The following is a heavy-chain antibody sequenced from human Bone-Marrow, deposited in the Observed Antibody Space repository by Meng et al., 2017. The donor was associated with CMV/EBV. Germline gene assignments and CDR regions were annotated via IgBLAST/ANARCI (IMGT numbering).Heavy chain of an antibody. V-gene: IGHV1-24*01. Sequence: ASVKVSCKVFGYTLTELSMHWVRQAPGKGLEWMGGFDLEDGETIYAQKFQGRVTITTDESTSTAYMELSSLRSEDTAVYYCARGYCSSTSCPRYYYGMDVWGQGTTVTVSS. J-gene: IGHJ6*02. CDR3: ARGYCSSTSCPRYYYGMDV. CDR1: GYTLTELS. CDR2: FDLEDGET. D-gene: IGHD2-2*01.